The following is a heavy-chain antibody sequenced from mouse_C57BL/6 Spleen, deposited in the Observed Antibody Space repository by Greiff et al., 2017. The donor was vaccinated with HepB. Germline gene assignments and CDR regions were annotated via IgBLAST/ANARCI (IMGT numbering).Heavy chain of an antibody. V-gene: IGHV1-74*01. D-gene: IGHD2-2*01. CDR1: GYTFTSYW. J-gene: IGHJ3*01. CDR2: IHPSDSDT. Sequence: QVQLQQPGAELVKPGASVKVSCKASGYTFTSYWMHWVKQRPGQGLEWIGRIHPSDSDTNYNQKFKGKATLTVDKSSSTAYMQLSSLTSEDAAVYYWAIYYGYDRVAWFAYWGQGTLVTVSA. CDR3: AIYYGYDRVAWFAY.